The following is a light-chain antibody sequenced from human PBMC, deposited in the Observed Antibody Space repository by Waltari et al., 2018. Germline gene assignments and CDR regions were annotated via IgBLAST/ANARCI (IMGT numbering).Light chain of an antibody. Sequence: SCRASQSVRRTLAWYQQKPGQAPRLLIYGASTRATGIPERFSGGGSGTDFSLTISRLEPEDFAVYYCQHYVRLPATFGQGTKVEIK. CDR1: QSVRRT. CDR2: GAS. CDR3: QHYVRLPAT. J-gene: IGKJ1*01. V-gene: IGKV3-20*01.